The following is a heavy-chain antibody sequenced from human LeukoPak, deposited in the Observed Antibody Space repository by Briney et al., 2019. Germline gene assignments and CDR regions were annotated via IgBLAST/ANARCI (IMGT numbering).Heavy chain of an antibody. J-gene: IGHJ6*02. D-gene: IGHD3-22*01. Sequence: EGSLRLSCAASGFTFSTYAMSWVRQAPGKGLEWVSGISGSGGTTHYADSVKGRFTISRDNSKNTMYVQMNSLRAEDTAVYYCAKDQPGDYYYARAGMDVWGQGTTVTVSS. CDR3: AKDQPGDYYYARAGMDV. CDR1: GFTFSTYA. V-gene: IGHV3-23*01. CDR2: ISGSGGTT.